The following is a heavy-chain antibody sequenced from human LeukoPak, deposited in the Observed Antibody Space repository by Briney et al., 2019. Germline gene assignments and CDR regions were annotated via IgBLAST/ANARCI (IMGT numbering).Heavy chain of an antibody. V-gene: IGHV1-3*03. CDR2: INAGNGNI. D-gene: IGHD5-18*01. CDR1: GYTFTSYY. CDR3: ARYSYGTASFDY. J-gene: IGHJ4*02. Sequence: GASVKVSCKASGYTFTSYYMHWVRQAPGQRLEWMGWINAGNGNIKYSQEFQGRVTITRDTSASTAYMELSSLRSEDMAVYYCARYSYGTASFDYWGQGTLVTVSS.